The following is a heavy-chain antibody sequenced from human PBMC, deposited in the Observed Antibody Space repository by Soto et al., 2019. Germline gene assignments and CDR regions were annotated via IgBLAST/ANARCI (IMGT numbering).Heavy chain of an antibody. D-gene: IGHD1-1*01. CDR1: GFTFSSYG. Sequence: QVQLVESGGGVVQPGRSLRLSCAASGFTFSSYGMHWVRQAPGKGLEWVAVMWYDGYNKYYGDSVKGRFTISRDSSKNTLYLQMNSLRAEDTVVYFCARRGKWDYFDYWGQGTLVTVSS. J-gene: IGHJ4*02. V-gene: IGHV3-33*01. CDR3: ARRGKWDYFDY. CDR2: MWYDGYNK.